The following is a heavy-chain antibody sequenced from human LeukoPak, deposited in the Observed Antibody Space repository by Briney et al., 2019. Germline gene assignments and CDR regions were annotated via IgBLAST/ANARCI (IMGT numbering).Heavy chain of an antibody. CDR1: RFNFDDYA. D-gene: IGHD6-19*01. J-gene: IGHJ4*02. V-gene: IGHV3-9*03. Sequence: PGGSLRLSCAASRFNFDDYAMHWVRQAPGKGLEWVSGINWNSDNIGYADSVKGRFTISRDNAKNSLYLQMNSLRVEDMALYYCAKESGQQSLAYSHAYWGQGTLVTFSS. CDR2: INWNSDNI. CDR3: AKESGQQSLAYSHAY.